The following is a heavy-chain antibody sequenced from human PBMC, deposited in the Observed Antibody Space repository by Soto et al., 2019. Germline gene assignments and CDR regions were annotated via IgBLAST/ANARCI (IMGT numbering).Heavy chain of an antibody. CDR3: GPELGDNPARPFDS. Sequence: QVQLVQSGAEVKKPGSSVKVSCKASGVTFSSETISWVRQAPGQGLEWVGGIIPLFGTANYAQKFQGRVTLAADESTSTLYIELSSLRSDDAAVYYCGPELGDNPARPFDSWGQGTLVTVSS. V-gene: IGHV1-69*01. D-gene: IGHD2-21*01. J-gene: IGHJ4*02. CDR2: IIPLFGTA. CDR1: GVTFSSET.